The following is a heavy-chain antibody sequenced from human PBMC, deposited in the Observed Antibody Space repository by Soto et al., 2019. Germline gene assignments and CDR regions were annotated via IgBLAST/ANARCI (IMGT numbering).Heavy chain of an antibody. CDR2: IFWDDDT. CDR1: GFSLSTSGVG. CDR3: AHRRGRSKWNNWFAP. V-gene: IGHV2-5*02. J-gene: IGHJ5*02. Sequence: SGPTLVNPTQTLTLTCTFSGFSLSTSGVGVGWIRQPPGKALEWLGLIFWDDDTRYSPSLKSRLTITKGTSENQVVLTMTNMDPVDTATYYCAHRRGRSKWNNWFAPWGQGPLVTVSS. D-gene: IGHD1-26*01.